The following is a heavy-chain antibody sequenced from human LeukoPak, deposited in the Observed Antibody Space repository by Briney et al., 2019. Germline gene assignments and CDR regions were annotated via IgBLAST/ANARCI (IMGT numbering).Heavy chain of an antibody. D-gene: IGHD3-9*01. J-gene: IGHJ4*02. CDR3: ARGRYDILTGYSDLFDY. Sequence: SETLSLTCTVSGGSISSYYWSWIRQPAGKGLEWIGRIYTSGSTNYNPSLKSRVTMSVDTSKNQCSLKLSSVTAADTAVYYCARGRYDILTGYSDLFDYWGQGTLVTVSS. V-gene: IGHV4-4*07. CDR2: IYTSGST. CDR1: GGSISSYY.